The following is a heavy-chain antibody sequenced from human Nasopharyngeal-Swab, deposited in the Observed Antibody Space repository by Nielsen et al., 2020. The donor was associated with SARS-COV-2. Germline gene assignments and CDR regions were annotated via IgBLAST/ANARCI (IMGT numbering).Heavy chain of an antibody. CDR2: ISYDGSNK. J-gene: IGHJ4*02. V-gene: IGHV3-30-3*01. CDR3: ARDNSRGGSYAGVYYFDY. D-gene: IGHD1-26*01. CDR1: GFTFSNAW. Sequence: GESLKISCAASGFTFSNAWMSRVRQAPGKGLEWVAVISYDGSNKYYADSVKGRFTISRDNSKNTLYLQMNSLRAEDTAVYYCARDNSRGGSYAGVYYFDYWGQGTLVTVSS.